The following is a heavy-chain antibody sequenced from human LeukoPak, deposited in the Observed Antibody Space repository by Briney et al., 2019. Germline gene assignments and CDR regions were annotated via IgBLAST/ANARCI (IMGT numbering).Heavy chain of an antibody. CDR3: VKDFCRGGNCPFPFFDS. CDR2: TVAGYSET. J-gene: IGHJ4*02. V-gene: IGHV3-23*01. Sequence: AGGSLRLSCAASGFTFSSYSMNWVRQAPGKGLEWVSITVAGYSETHYADSVRGRFTISRDDSSNTLSLEMNRLRADDTGTYYCVKDFCRGGNCPFPFFDSWGQGTVVTVSS. D-gene: IGHD4-23*01. CDR1: GFTFSSYS.